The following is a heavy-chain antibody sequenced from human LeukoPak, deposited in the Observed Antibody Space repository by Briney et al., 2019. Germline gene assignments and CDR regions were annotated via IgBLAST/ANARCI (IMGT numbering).Heavy chain of an antibody. CDR1: GFTFSSYG. CDR3: ARVSYSSSWTIYYYYYGMDV. V-gene: IGHV3-33*01. Sequence: GRSLRLSCAASGFTFSSYGMRWVRQAPGKGLEWVAVIWYDGSNKYYADSVKGRFTISRDNSKNTLYLQMNSLRAEDTAVYYCARVSYSSSWTIYYYYYGMDVWGQGTTVTVSS. J-gene: IGHJ6*02. CDR2: IWYDGSNK. D-gene: IGHD6-13*01.